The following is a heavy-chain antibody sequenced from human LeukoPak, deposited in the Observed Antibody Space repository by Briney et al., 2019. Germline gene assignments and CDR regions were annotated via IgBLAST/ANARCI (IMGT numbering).Heavy chain of an antibody. V-gene: IGHV1-8*01. CDR2: MNPNSGNT. Sequence: ASVKVSCKASGYTFTSYDINWVRQATGQGLEWMGWMNPNSGNTGYAHKFQGRVTITRNTSISTAYMELSSLRCEDTAVYYCARDYPYQDVWGQGTKVTVFS. CDR1: GYTFTSYD. CDR3: ARDYPYQDV. D-gene: IGHD1-26*01. J-gene: IGHJ6*02.